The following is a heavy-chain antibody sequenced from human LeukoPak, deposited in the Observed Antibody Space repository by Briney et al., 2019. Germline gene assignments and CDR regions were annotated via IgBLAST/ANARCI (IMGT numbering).Heavy chain of an antibody. CDR3: ARAYAYCGGDCSGYFQH. CDR2: VSGSGGNI. J-gene: IGHJ1*01. V-gene: IGHV3-23*01. CDR1: GFTFSSYT. Sequence: PGGSLRLSCAASGFTFSSYTMSWVRQAPGKGLEWVSGVSGSGGNIHYADSVKGRFTIFRDNSKNTLYLQMNSLRAEDTAVYYCARAYAYCGGDCSGYFQHWGQGTLVTVSS. D-gene: IGHD2-21*02.